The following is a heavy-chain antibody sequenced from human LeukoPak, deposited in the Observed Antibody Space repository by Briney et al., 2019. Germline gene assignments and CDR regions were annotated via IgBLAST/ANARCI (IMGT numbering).Heavy chain of an antibody. J-gene: IGHJ4*02. D-gene: IGHD3-3*01. V-gene: IGHV1-2*02. CDR1: GYTFTGYY. CDR2: INPNSGGT. Sequence: ASVKVSCKASGYTFTGYYMHCVRQAPGQGLEWMGWINPNSGGTNYAQKFQGRVTMTRDTSISTAYMELSRLRSDDTAVYYCARGEEASLEEITIFGVVIPYDYWGQGTLVTVSS. CDR3: ARGEEASLEEITIFGVVIPYDY.